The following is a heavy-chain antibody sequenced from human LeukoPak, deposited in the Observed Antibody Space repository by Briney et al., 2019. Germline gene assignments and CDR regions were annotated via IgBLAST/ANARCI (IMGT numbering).Heavy chain of an antibody. CDR3: ARRRYYYDSSGYHFDY. D-gene: IGHD3-22*01. CDR1: GYSFTSYW. Sequence: GESLKISCKGSGYSFTSYWIAWVRQMPGKGLEWMGIMNPGDSQTRYSPSFQGQATISADKSISTAYLQWSRLEASDTAMYYCARRRYYYDSSGYHFDYWGQGTLVTVSS. J-gene: IGHJ4*02. V-gene: IGHV5-51*01. CDR2: MNPGDSQT.